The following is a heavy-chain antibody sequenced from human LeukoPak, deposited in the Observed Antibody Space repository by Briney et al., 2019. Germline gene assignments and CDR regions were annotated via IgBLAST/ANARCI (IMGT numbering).Heavy chain of an antibody. CDR3: ARAPTWDRYYFDY. CDR1: GGSISSYY. Sequence: SETLSLTCTFSGGSISSYYWSWIRQPPGKGLEWIGNIYFSGSASYNPSLKSRVTISVDTSKNQFSLKVSSVTTADTAVYYCARAPTWDRYYFDYWGQETLATVSS. D-gene: IGHD1-26*01. J-gene: IGHJ4*02. V-gene: IGHV4-59*01. CDR2: IYFSGSA.